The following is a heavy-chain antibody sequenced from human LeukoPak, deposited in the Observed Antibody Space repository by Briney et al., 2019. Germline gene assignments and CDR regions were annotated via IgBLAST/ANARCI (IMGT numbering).Heavy chain of an antibody. CDR3: ARSRSGAGFDP. Sequence: ASVKVSCKASGYTFTGYYMHWVRQAPGQGLEWMGIINPSGGSASYAQKFQGRVTMTRDTSTSTVYMELSSLRSEDTAVYYCARSRSGAGFDPWGQGTLVTVSS. D-gene: IGHD6-25*01. J-gene: IGHJ5*02. V-gene: IGHV1-46*01. CDR2: INPSGGSA. CDR1: GYTFTGYY.